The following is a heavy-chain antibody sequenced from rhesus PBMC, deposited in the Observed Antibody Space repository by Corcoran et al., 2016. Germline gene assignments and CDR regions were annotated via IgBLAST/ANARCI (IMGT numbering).Heavy chain of an antibody. Sequence: QVQLQESGPGLVKPSETLSLNCTVSGASIRSYWWSWIRQPPGKGLEWIGGINGNMRSTNYKPSLKSLVTISRDTSKNQFSLKLSSGTAADPAVYYCAIALGYCSSTYCPRWGQGVLVTVSS. CDR2: INGNMRST. J-gene: IGHJ4*01. D-gene: IGHD2-15*01. V-gene: IGHV4-80*01. CDR3: AIALGYCSSTYCPR. CDR1: GASIRSYW.